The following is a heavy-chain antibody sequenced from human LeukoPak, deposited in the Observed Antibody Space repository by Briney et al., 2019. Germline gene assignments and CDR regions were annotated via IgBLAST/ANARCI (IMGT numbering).Heavy chain of an antibody. D-gene: IGHD3-10*01. CDR1: GGTFSSYA. CDR2: IIPIFGTA. V-gene: IGHV1-69*06. J-gene: IGHJ6*04. CDR3: ATAPGGGSGSGYGMDV. Sequence: VASVKVSCKASGGTFSSYAISWVRQAPGQGLEWMGGIIPIFGTANYAQKFQGRVTITADKSTSTPYMELSSLRSEDTAVYYCATAPGGGSGSGYGMDVWGKGTTVTVSS.